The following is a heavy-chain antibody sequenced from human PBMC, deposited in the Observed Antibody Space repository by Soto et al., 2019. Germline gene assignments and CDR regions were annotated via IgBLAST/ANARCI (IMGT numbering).Heavy chain of an antibody. CDR3: ARHDWNGVDY. CDR1: GGSISRSSYY. J-gene: IGHJ4*02. V-gene: IGHV4-39*01. Sequence: QLQLQESGPGLVKPSETLSLTCTVSGGSISRSSYYWGWIRQPPGKGLEWIGSIYYSGSTYYNPSLKSRVTISVDTSKNQFSLTLSSVTAADPAVYYCARHDWNGVDYWGQGTLVTVSS. CDR2: IYYSGST. D-gene: IGHD1-1*01.